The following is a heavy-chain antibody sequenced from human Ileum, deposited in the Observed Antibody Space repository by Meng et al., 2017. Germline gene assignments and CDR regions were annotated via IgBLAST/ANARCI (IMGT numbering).Heavy chain of an antibody. CDR2: VSPTSGSL. CDR3: ARDHGSLNWFDP. Sequence: QVQLVESGGGWVKSGGSLILCCAASGFTFSGYYMTWIRQPPGQGLEWLASVSPTSGSLYFADSVKGRFSISRDNAKNSVSLQMTRLRVEDTAVYYCARDHGSLNWFDPWGQGTLVTVSS. J-gene: IGHJ5*02. D-gene: IGHD6-25*01. CDR1: GFTFSGYY. V-gene: IGHV3-11*04.